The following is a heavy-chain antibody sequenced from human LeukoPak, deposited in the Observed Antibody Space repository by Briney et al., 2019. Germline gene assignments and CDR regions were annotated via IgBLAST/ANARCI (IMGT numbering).Heavy chain of an antibody. Sequence: SETLSLTCTVSGGSINSYDWSWIRQPAGKGLEWIGRIYSSGTTNYNPSLKSRITMSVDTSKNQFSLKVTSVTAADTAVYYCARVREGDTTHWFFDLWGRGTLVTVSS. D-gene: IGHD1-1*01. V-gene: IGHV4-4*07. J-gene: IGHJ2*01. CDR3: ARVREGDTTHWFFDL. CDR2: IYSSGTT. CDR1: GGSINSYD.